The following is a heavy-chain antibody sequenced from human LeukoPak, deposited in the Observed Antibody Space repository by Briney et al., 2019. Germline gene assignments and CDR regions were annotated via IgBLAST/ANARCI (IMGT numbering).Heavy chain of an antibody. V-gene: IGHV4-31*03. CDR2: IYYSGST. Sequence: PSETLSLTCTVSGGSISNGGYYWSWIRQHPGKGLEWIGYIYYSGSTYYNPSLNSRVTISVDTSENQFSLKLSSVTAADTAVYYCARVDGDYGDYYYCMDVWGKGTTVTVSS. CDR1: GGSISNGGYY. CDR3: ARVDGDYGDYYYCMDV. J-gene: IGHJ6*03. D-gene: IGHD4-17*01.